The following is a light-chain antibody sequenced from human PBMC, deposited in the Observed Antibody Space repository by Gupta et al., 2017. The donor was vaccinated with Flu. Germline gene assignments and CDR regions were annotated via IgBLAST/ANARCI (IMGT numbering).Light chain of an antibody. CDR3: SSYSTTSTPWV. CDR1: SSDVGNDKY. CDR2: EVN. Sequence: ITMSCTGTSSDVGNDKYVSWYQQHPDKAPRLIIYEVNNRPSGVSNRFSGSKSGNTASLTISGLQTDDEADYYCSSYSTTSTPWVFGGGTKLTVL. J-gene: IGLJ3*02. V-gene: IGLV2-14*01.